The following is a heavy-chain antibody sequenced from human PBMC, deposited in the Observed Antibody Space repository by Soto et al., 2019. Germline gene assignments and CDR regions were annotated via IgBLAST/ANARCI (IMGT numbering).Heavy chain of an antibody. Sequence: SETLSLTCTVSGGPISSGGNYWGWIRQHPGKGLEGIGYIYSNGNTYYNPSLKSRVTISVDTSKNQFSLKLSSVTAADTAVYYCARGQNYYLYWGQGTLVTVSS. CDR3: ARGQNYYLY. D-gene: IGHD3-10*01. J-gene: IGHJ4*02. CDR1: GGPISSGGNY. V-gene: IGHV4-31*03. CDR2: IYSNGNT.